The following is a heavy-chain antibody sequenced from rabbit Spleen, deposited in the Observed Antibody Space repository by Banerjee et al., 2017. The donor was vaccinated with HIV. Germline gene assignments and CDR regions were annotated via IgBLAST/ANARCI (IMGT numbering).Heavy chain of an antibody. V-gene: IGHV1S45*01. CDR1: GFSFSSGYY. CDR2: IGTGSGST. D-gene: IGHD3-1*01. Sequence: QEQLEESGGGLVKPGASLTLTCKASGFSFSSGYYMYWVRQAPGKGLEWIGCIGTGSGSTWYASWAKGRFTISKTSSTTVTLQMTGLTAADTATYFCARDLASVVGWNFNLWGQGTLVTVS. CDR3: ARDLASVVGWNFNL. J-gene: IGHJ4*01.